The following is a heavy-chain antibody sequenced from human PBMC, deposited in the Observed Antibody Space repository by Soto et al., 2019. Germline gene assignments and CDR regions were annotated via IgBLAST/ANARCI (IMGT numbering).Heavy chain of an antibody. CDR2: INAGNGNT. CDR3: ARVLDTRNSMGYPITPGFDY. J-gene: IGHJ4*02. V-gene: IGHV1-3*01. CDR1: GYTFTSYA. D-gene: IGHD3-3*01. Sequence: ASVKVSCKASGYTFTSYAMHWVRQAPGQRLEWMGWINAGNGNTKYSQKFQGRVTITRDTSASTAYMELSSLRSEDTAVYYCARVLDTRNSMGYPITPGFDYWGQGTLVPVSS.